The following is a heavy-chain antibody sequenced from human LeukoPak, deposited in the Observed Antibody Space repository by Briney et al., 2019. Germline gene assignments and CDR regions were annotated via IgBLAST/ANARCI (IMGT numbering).Heavy chain of an antibody. CDR2: IDPYTGNT. V-gene: IGHV1-2*02. CDR1: GYTFVGYY. J-gene: IGHJ4*02. Sequence: ASVKVSCKASGYTFVGYYLHWVRQAPGQGLEWMAWIDPYTGNTHHAQKFQGRITVTRDTSVSTTYMELSWLTSDDTARYYCATEYSASEHWGQGTLVTVSS. CDR3: ATEYSASEH. D-gene: IGHD5-12*01.